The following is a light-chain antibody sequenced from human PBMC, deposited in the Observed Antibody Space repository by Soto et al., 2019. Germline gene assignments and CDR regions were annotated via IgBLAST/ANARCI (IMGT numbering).Light chain of an antibody. CDR1: QYVGTR. CDR3: HQRQSWPRT. Sequence: EIVLTQSPATLSSSPGERATLSCRASQYVGTRLAWYQHKPGQAPRLLIYYTSNRATGIPARFSGSGSGTDFTLTINSLAPEGFAIYYCHQRQSWPRTFGQGTKVDIK. CDR2: YTS. J-gene: IGKJ1*01. V-gene: IGKV3-11*01.